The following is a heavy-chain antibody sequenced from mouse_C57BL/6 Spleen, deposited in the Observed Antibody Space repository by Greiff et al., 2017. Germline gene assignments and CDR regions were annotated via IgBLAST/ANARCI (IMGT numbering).Heavy chain of an antibody. D-gene: IGHD1-1*01. CDR3: ARHPYGSSPYYYAKDY. CDR2: FYPGSGSI. Sequence: QVQLQQSGAELVKPGASVKLSCKASGYTFTEYTIHWVKQRSGQGLEWIGWFYPGSGSIKYNEKFKDKATLTADKSSSTVYMELSRLTSEYSAVYFCARHPYGSSPYYYAKDYWGQGTSVTVAS. V-gene: IGHV1-62-2*01. CDR1: GYTFTEYT. J-gene: IGHJ4*01.